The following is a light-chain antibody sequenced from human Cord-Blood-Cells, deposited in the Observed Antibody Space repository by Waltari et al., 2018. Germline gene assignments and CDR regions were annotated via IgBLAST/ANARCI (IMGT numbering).Light chain of an antibody. Sequence: EIVMTQSPATLSVSPGERATLSCRASQSVSSNLAWYQQKPGQAPRLLIYGASTRASGTPARFSGSWSGTEFTLTISSLQSEDFAVYYCQQYNNWPTFGQGTKVEIK. V-gene: IGKV3-15*01. CDR1: QSVSSN. CDR3: QQYNNWPT. J-gene: IGKJ1*01. CDR2: GAS.